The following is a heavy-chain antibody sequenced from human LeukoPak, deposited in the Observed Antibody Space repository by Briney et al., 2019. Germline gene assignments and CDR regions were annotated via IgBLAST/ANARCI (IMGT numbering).Heavy chain of an antibody. CDR3: ARDLITMIVVDAFDI. J-gene: IGHJ3*02. CDR1: GFTFSSYS. CDR2: ISSSSSYI. V-gene: IGHV3-21*01. D-gene: IGHD3-22*01. Sequence: GGSLRLSCAASGFTFSSYSMNWVRRAPGKGLEWVSSISSSSSYIYYADSVKGRFTISRDNAKNSLYLQMNSLRAEDTAVYYCARDLITMIVVDAFDIWGQGTMVTVSS.